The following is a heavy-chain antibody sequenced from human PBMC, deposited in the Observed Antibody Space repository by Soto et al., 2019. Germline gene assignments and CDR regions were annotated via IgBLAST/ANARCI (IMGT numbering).Heavy chain of an antibody. J-gene: IGHJ6*02. V-gene: IGHV3-74*01. CDR2: INPDGSST. D-gene: IGHD4-4*01. CDR3: GRGGSNSPNGMDV. Sequence: EVQLAESGGGLVQPGGSLRLSCAASGFTFSPYWMHWVRQAPGKGLVGVSRINPDGSSTNYADSVKGRFTISRDNAKNTLYLQMNSLRAEDTAVYYCGRGGSNSPNGMDVWGQGTTVTVSS. CDR1: GFTFSPYW.